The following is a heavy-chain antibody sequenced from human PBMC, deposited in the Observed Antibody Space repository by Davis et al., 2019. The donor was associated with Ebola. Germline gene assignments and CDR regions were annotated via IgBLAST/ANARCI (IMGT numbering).Heavy chain of an antibody. J-gene: IGHJ4*02. CDR2: VSSSGST. D-gene: IGHD3-10*01. CDR3: ARSLLWFGETVYYFDY. V-gene: IGHV4-4*08. CDR1: GGSMSSYY. Sequence: SETLSLTCTVSGGSMSSYYWSWFRQTPGKGLEWIGYVSSSGSTNYNSSLKSRVTISVDTSKNQFSLKLSSVTAADTAVYYCARSLLWFGETVYYFDYWGQGTLVTVSS.